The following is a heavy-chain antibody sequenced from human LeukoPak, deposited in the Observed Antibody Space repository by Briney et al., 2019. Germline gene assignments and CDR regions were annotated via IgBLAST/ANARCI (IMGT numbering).Heavy chain of an antibody. J-gene: IGHJ2*01. CDR3: AKDRASSWWYFDL. CDR2: ISWNSGSI. D-gene: IGHD1-26*01. V-gene: IGHV3-9*01. CDR1: GFTFDDYA. Sequence: GGSLRLSCAASGFTFDDYAMHWVRQAPGKGLEWVSGISWNSGSIGYADSVKGRFTISRDNAKNSLYLQMNSLRAEDTAVYYCAKDRASSWWYFDLWGRGTLVTVSS.